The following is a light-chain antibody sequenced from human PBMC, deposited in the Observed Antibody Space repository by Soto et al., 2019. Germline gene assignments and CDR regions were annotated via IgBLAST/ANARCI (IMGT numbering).Light chain of an antibody. Sequence: QSVLTQPASVSGSPGQSITISCTGTSSDVCGYNYVSWYQQHPGKAPKLMIYEVSNRPSGVSNRFSGSKSGNTASLTISGLQAEDEADYYCSSYTSSSRVFGGGTKLTVL. CDR3: SSYTSSSRV. V-gene: IGLV2-14*01. J-gene: IGLJ3*02. CDR1: SSDVCGYNY. CDR2: EVS.